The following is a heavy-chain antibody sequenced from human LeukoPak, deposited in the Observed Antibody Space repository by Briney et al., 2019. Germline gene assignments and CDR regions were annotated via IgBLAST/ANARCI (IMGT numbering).Heavy chain of an antibody. CDR3: ATYDYGDYDGY. CDR2: ISAYNGNT. J-gene: IGHJ4*02. Sequence: ASVKVSCKASGYTFTSYGISWVRQAPGQGLEWMGWISAYNGNTNYAQKLQGRITMTTDTSTSTAYMELRSLRSDDTAVYYCATYDYGDYDGYWGQGTLVTVSS. D-gene: IGHD4-17*01. V-gene: IGHV1-18*01. CDR1: GYTFTSYG.